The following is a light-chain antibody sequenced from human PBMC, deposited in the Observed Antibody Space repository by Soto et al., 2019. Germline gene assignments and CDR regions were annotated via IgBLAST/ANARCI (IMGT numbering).Light chain of an antibody. Sequence: QSALTQPPSASGSPGQSVTISCTGTSSDVGGYNYISWYQQHPGKVPKLMIYEVNKRPSGVPDRFSGSKSVNTASLTVSGLQAEDEADYYCISYAGSNRAVFGGGTKLTVL. J-gene: IGLJ2*01. CDR2: EVN. CDR1: SSDVGGYNY. CDR3: ISYAGSNRAV. V-gene: IGLV2-8*01.